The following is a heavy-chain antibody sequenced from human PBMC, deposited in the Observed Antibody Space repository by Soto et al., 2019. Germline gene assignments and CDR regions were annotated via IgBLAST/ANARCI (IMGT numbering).Heavy chain of an antibody. V-gene: IGHV3-7*01. CDR2: INEDGSET. CDR3: ARTRVFEY. J-gene: IGHJ4*02. CDR1: GFTFANYW. Sequence: PGGPLRLSCAVSGFTFANYWMSWVRQAPVKGLEWVANINEDGSETNYVDSVRGRFTISRDNAKNSLFLQVNSLRAEDTAVYYCARTRVFEYWGQGTQVTVSS.